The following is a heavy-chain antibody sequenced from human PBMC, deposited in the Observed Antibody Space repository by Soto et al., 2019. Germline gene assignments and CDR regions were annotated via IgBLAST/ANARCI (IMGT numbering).Heavy chain of an antibody. CDR3: AKDRPCSSTSCYRNFDY. Sequence: PGGSLRLSCAASGFTFSSYAMSWVRQAPGKGLEWVSAISGSGGSTYYADSVKGRFTISRDNSKNTLYLQMNSLRAEDTAVYYCAKDRPCSSTSCYRNFDYWGQGTLVTVSS. J-gene: IGHJ4*02. V-gene: IGHV3-23*01. CDR2: ISGSGGST. D-gene: IGHD2-2*01. CDR1: GFTFSSYA.